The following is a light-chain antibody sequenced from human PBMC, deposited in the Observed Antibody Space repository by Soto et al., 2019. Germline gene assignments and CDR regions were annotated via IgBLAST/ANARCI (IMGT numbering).Light chain of an antibody. Sequence: DIQMTQSPSSLSASVGDRVTITWRASQSISSYLNWYQQKPRKAPKLLIYAASSLQSGVPSRFSGSGSGTDFNLTISSLQTEDFATYYCQQSYSTPRTFGQGTKVDIK. CDR2: AAS. J-gene: IGKJ1*01. CDR1: QSISSY. V-gene: IGKV1-39*01. CDR3: QQSYSTPRT.